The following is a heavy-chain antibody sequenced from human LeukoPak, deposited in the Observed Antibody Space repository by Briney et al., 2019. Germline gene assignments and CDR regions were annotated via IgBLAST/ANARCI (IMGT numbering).Heavy chain of an antibody. J-gene: IGHJ5*02. CDR2: IYPGDSDT. V-gene: IGHV5-51*01. D-gene: IGHD6-13*01. Sequence: AESLKISCKGSGYSFTSYWIGWVRQMPGKGLEWMGIIYPGDSDTRYSPSFQGQVTISADKSISTAYLQWSSLKASDTAMYYCARQRYSSSWPNWFDPWGQGTLVTVSS. CDR3: ARQRYSSSWPNWFDP. CDR1: GYSFTSYW.